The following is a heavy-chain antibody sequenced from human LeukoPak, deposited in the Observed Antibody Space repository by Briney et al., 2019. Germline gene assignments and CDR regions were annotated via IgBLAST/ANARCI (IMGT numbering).Heavy chain of an antibody. V-gene: IGHV3-33*01. CDR2: IWYDGSNK. Sequence: PGGSLRLSCAASGFTFSSYGMHWVRQAPGKGLEWVAVIWYDGSNKYYADSVKGRFTISRDNSKNTLYLQMNSLRAEDTAVYYCARDGSSWFHQYYFDYWGPGTLVTVSS. CDR3: ARDGSSWFHQYYFDY. CDR1: GFTFSSYG. D-gene: IGHD6-13*01. J-gene: IGHJ4*02.